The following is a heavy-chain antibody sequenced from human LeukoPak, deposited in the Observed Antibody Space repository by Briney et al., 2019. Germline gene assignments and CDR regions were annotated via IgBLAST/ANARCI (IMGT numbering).Heavy chain of an antibody. CDR2: INPNSGGT. CDR3: ARPYYYDSSGYYNWFDP. V-gene: IGHV1-2*02. Sequence: GASVQVSCKASGYTFTGYYMHWVRQAPGQGLEWMGWINPNSGGTNYAQKFQGRVTMTRDTSISTAYMELSRLRSDDTAVYYCARPYYYDSSGYYNWFDPWGQGTLVTVSS. D-gene: IGHD3-22*01. CDR1: GYTFTGYY. J-gene: IGHJ5*02.